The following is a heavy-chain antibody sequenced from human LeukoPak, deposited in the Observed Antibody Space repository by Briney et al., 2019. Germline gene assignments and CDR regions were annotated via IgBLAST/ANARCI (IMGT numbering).Heavy chain of an antibody. D-gene: IGHD2-2*01. J-gene: IGHJ6*03. CDR2: ILGSGGGT. CDR1: GFTFSTYV. CDR3: ARAVVAYYYYYMDV. Sequence: GGSLRLSCAASGFTFSTYVMTWVRQAPGKGLEWVSAILGSGGGTYYADSVKGRFTISRDNSKNTLYLQMNSLRAEDTAVYYCARAVVAYYYYYMDVWGKGTTVTVSS. V-gene: IGHV3-23*01.